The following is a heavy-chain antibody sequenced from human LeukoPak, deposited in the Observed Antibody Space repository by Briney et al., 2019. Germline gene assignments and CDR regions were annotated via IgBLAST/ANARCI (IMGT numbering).Heavy chain of an antibody. V-gene: IGHV1-69*13. D-gene: IGHD1-1*01. CDR2: IIPIFGTA. Sequence: GASVKVSCKASGGTFSSYAISWVRQAPGQGPEWMGGIIPIFGTANYAQKFQGRVTITADESTSTAYMELSSLRSEDTAVYYCARDGRGRIDGMDVWGQGTTVTVSS. CDR3: ARDGRGRIDGMDV. CDR1: GGTFSSYA. J-gene: IGHJ6*02.